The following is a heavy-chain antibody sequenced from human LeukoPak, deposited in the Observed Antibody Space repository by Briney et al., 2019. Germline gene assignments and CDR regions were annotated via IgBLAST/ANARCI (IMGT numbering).Heavy chain of an antibody. D-gene: IGHD3-10*01. CDR2: FDPKDGET. CDR1: GYTLTELS. J-gene: IGHJ5*02. V-gene: IGHV1-24*01. CDR3: ARVRSLTMVRGNIGDNWFDP. Sequence: ASVKVSCKVSGYTLTELSMHWVRQAPGKGLEWMGSFDPKDGETIYAQKFQGRVTMTEDTSTDTAYMELSSLRSEDTAVYYCARVRSLTMVRGNIGDNWFDPWGQGTLVTVSS.